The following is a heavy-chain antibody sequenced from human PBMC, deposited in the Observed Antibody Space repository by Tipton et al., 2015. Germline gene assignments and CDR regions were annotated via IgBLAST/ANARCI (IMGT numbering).Heavy chain of an antibody. V-gene: IGHV4-59*04. J-gene: IGHJ4*02. Sequence: TLSLTCSVSGGSITTYYWSWIRQPPGKGLEWIGTIYYTGSTSYNPSLKSRVTISVDTPKNQFSLKLSSVTAADTAVYYCADPLYCSGGGCYPSGYWGQGTLVTVSS. CDR2: IYYTGST. D-gene: IGHD2-15*01. CDR1: GGSITTYY. CDR3: ADPLYCSGGGCYPSGY.